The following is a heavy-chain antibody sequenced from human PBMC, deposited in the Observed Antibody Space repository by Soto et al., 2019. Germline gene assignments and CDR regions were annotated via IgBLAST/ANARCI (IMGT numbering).Heavy chain of an antibody. Sequence: QVQLVQSGAEVKKPGASVRVSCKASGYTFTSYGISWVRQAPGQGLEWMGWISAYNGNTKYAQNLQGRVTMTTDTATRTAYMELRSLRSDDTAVSYCARDYLDTAPDIWGQGTMVTVSS. CDR1: GYTFTSYG. D-gene: IGHD5-18*01. J-gene: IGHJ3*02. CDR3: ARDYLDTAPDI. CDR2: ISAYNGNT. V-gene: IGHV1-18*01.